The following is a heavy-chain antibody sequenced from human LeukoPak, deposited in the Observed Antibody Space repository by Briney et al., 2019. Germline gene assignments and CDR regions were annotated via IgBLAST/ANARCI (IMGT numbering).Heavy chain of an antibody. CDR3: AKRRSYYDNTGENVFDY. Sequence: PGGSLCLSWVVSGVTFSSKGMSWDRPAQGKGMEWVSAIRGSGGSTYYADSVKGRFTISRDNSKNTLYLQMNSLRAEDTAVYYCAKRRSYYDNTGENVFDYWGQGTLVTVSS. CDR2: IRGSGGST. CDR1: GVTFSSKG. J-gene: IGHJ4*02. V-gene: IGHV3-23*01. D-gene: IGHD3-22*01.